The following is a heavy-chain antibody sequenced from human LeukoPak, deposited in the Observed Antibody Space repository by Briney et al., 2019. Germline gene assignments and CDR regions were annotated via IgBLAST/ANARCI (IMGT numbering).Heavy chain of an antibody. Sequence: SGTLSLTCTVSGGSISSGGYYWGWLRQPPGKGLEWIGTVYYTGSTYYNPSLKSRVTVSEDTSRNQFSLKLNSVTAADTAVYYCARGSGTYYYDSGGYLNWFDPWGQGILVTVS. CDR3: ARGSGTYYYDSGGYLNWFDP. CDR2: VYYTGST. CDR1: GGSISSGGYY. J-gene: IGHJ5*02. V-gene: IGHV4-39*01. D-gene: IGHD3-22*01.